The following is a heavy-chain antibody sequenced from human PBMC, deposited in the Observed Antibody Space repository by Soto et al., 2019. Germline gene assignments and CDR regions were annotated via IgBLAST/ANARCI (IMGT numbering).Heavy chain of an antibody. D-gene: IGHD2-15*01. CDR1: GYTFTRDA. CDR3: ARGIATGQLDP. Sequence: SVKVSFKASGYTFTRDAMNLLRHAPGQRLEWMGWINPDNGNTKSSQKFQDRVIITRDTSASTAYMDLSSLRSEDTAVYYCARGIATGQLDPWGQGTLVTVSS. CDR2: INPDNGNT. V-gene: IGHV1-3*01. J-gene: IGHJ5*02.